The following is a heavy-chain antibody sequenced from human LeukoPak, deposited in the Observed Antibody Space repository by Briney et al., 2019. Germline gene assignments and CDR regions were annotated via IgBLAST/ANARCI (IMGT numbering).Heavy chain of an antibody. D-gene: IGHD3-10*01. CDR1: GGSVSSGSDN. J-gene: IGHJ4*02. V-gene: IGHV4-61*01. CDR2: ISYSGST. CDR3: ARGQAALWFGEL. Sequence: SETLSLTCTVSGGSVSSGSDNWIWIRQPTGKGLEWIGHISYSGSTNYNPSLKSRVTISLDTSKNQLSLKLSSVTTADTAVYYCARGQAALWFGELWGQGTLVTVSS.